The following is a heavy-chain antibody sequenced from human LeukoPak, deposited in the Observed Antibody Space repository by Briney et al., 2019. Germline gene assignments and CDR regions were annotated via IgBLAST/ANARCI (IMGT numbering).Heavy chain of an antibody. Sequence: ASVKVSCKVSGYTLTELSMHWVRQAPGKGLEWMGGFDPEDGETIYAQKFQGRVTMTEDTSTDTAYMELSSLRSEDTAVYYCASQAPHCSSTSYYTRSNWFDPWGQGTLVTVSS. CDR3: ASQAPHCSSTSYYTRSNWFDP. CDR1: GYTLTELS. CDR2: FDPEDGET. V-gene: IGHV1-24*01. J-gene: IGHJ5*02. D-gene: IGHD2-2*02.